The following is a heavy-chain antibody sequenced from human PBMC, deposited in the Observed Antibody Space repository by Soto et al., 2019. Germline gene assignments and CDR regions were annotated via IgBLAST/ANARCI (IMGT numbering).Heavy chain of an antibody. CDR2: IKSKTDGGTT. J-gene: IGHJ6*02. D-gene: IGHD4-4*01. Sequence: SVSNAWMNWVRQAPGKGLEWVGRIKSKTDGGTTDYAAPVKGRFTISRDDSKNTLYLQMNSLKTEDTAVYYCTTNYQGTYYYCGMDVWGQGTPVTVSS. CDR3: TTNYQGTYYYCGMDV. CDR1: SVSNAW. V-gene: IGHV3-15*07.